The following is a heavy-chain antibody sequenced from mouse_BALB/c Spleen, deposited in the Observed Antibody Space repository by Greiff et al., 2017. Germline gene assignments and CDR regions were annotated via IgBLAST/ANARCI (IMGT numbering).Heavy chain of an antibody. Sequence: VMLVESGPGLVAPSQSLSITCTVSGFSLTSYGVHWVRQPPGKGLEWLGVIWAGGSTNYNSALMSRLSISKDNSKSQVFLKMNSLQTDDTAMYYCAREGDYDYDYAMDYWGQGTSVTVSS. V-gene: IGHV2-9*02. CDR3: AREGDYDYDYAMDY. CDR1: GFSLTSYG. D-gene: IGHD2-4*01. CDR2: IWAGGST. J-gene: IGHJ4*01.